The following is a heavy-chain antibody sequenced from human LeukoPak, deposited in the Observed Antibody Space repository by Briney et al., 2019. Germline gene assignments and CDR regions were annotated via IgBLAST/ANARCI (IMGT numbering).Heavy chain of an antibody. D-gene: IGHD3-10*01. Sequence: SETLSLTCTVSGGSISSYYWSWIRQPAGKGLEWIGRIYTSGSTNYNPSLKSRVTMSVDTSKNQFSLKLSSVTAADTAVYYCVRDPLVVRGVHGDVWGKGTTVTVSS. J-gene: IGHJ6*04. CDR1: GGSISSYY. CDR3: VRDPLVVRGVHGDV. CDR2: IYTSGST. V-gene: IGHV4-4*07.